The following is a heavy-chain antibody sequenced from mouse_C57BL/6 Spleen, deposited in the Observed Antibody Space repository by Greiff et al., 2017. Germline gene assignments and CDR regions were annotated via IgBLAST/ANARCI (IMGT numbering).Heavy chain of an antibody. CDR3: ARQGYDSFFDY. CDR2: ISSGGSYT. V-gene: IGHV5-6*01. Sequence: DVHLVESGGDLVKPGGSLKLSCAASGFTFSSYGMSWVRQTPDKRLEWVATISSGGSYTYYPDSVKGRVTISRDNAKNTLYLQMSSLKSEDTAMYYCARQGYDSFFDYWGQGTTLTVSS. J-gene: IGHJ2*01. D-gene: IGHD2-4*01. CDR1: GFTFSSYG.